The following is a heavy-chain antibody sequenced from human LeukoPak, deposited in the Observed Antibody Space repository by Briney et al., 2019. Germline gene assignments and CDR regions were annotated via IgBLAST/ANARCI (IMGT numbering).Heavy chain of an antibody. D-gene: IGHD2-2*02. CDR1: GYTLTELS. J-gene: IGHJ4*02. CDR3: ATQEPRYCSSTSCYRVWDY. Sequence: ASVKVXCXVSGYTLTELSMHWVRQAPGKGLEWMGGFDPEDGETIYAQKFQGRVTMTEDTSTDTAYMELSSLRSEDTAVYYCATQEPRYCSSTSCYRVWDYWGQGTLVTVSS. V-gene: IGHV1-24*01. CDR2: FDPEDGET.